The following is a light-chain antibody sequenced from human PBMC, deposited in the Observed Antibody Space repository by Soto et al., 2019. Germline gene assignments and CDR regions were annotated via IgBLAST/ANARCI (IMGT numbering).Light chain of an antibody. V-gene: IGLV2-14*01. Sequence: QSALTQPASVSGSPGQSITISCTVTSSDVGGYNYVSWYQQHPGKAPKLMIYEVSNRPSGVSNRFSGSKSGNTASLTISGLQAEDEADYYCSSYTSSSTLENVFGTGTKLT. CDR2: EVS. J-gene: IGLJ1*01. CDR1: SSDVGGYNY. CDR3: SSYTSSSTLENV.